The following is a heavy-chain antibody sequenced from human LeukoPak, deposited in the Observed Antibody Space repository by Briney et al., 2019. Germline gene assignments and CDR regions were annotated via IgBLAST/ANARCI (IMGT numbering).Heavy chain of an antibody. J-gene: IGHJ4*02. CDR1: GYTFTGYY. V-gene: IGHV1-2*02. CDR3: ARTPLSIAAAGTSLGDY. Sequence: ASVKVSCKASGYTFTGYYMHWVRQAPGQGLEWMGWINPNSGGTNYAQKFQGRVTMTRDTSISTAYMELSRLRSDDTAVYYCARTPLSIAAAGTSLGDYWGQGTLVTVSS. CDR2: INPNSGGT. D-gene: IGHD6-13*01.